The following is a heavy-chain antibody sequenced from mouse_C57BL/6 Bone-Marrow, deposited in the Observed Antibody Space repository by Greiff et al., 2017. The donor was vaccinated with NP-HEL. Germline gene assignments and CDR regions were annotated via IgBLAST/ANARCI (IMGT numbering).Heavy chain of an antibody. CDR2: ISSGGSYT. V-gene: IGHV5-6*01. CDR1: GFTFSSYG. D-gene: IGHD1-1*01. J-gene: IGHJ4*01. Sequence: EVMLVESGGDLVKPGGSLKLSCAASGFTFSSYGMSWVRQTPDKRLEWVATISSGGSYTYYPDSVKGRFTISRDNAKNTLYLQMSSLKSEDTAMYYCARLYYYGSSYYYYAMDYWGQGTSVTVSS. CDR3: ARLYYYGSSYYYYAMDY.